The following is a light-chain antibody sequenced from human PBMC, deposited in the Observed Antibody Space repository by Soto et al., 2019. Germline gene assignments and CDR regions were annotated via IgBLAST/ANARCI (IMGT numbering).Light chain of an antibody. J-gene: IGKJ1*01. CDR2: AAS. V-gene: IGKV1-39*01. Sequence: DIQMTQSPSSLSASVGDRVTITCRASQSISSYLNWYQQKPGKAPKLLIYAASSLQSGVPSRFSGSGSGTDFTLTISSLQPEDFATYYGQQSYSTPRTFGQGTKVDIK. CDR3: QQSYSTPRT. CDR1: QSISSY.